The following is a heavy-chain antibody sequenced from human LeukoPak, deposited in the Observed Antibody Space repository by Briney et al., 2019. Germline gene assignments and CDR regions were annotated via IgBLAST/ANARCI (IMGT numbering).Heavy chain of an antibody. J-gene: IGHJ5*02. D-gene: IGHD3-3*02. CDR1: GGSISHSNYY. V-gene: IGHV4-39*07. Sequence: PSETLSLTCTVYGGSISHSNYYWVWIRQPPGKGLEWIGSIYYNGNTYYSPSLKSRVTISIDTSKNQFSLKLSSVTAADTAVYYCARSISWFDPWGQGTLVTVSS. CDR3: ARSISWFDP. CDR2: IYYNGNT.